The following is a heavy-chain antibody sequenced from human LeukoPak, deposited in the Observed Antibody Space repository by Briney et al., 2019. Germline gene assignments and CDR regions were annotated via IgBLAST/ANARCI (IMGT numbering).Heavy chain of an antibody. D-gene: IGHD5-24*01. J-gene: IGHJ4*02. V-gene: IGHV4-59*11. Sequence: SETLSPTCTVSGGSISSHYWSWIRQPPGKGLEWIGYIYGTGSTKYNPSLESRVTISLETSKNQFSLKVTSVTAADTAVYYCARDMLATTALDYWGQGTLVTVSS. CDR2: IYGTGST. CDR3: ARDMLATTALDY. CDR1: GGSISSHY.